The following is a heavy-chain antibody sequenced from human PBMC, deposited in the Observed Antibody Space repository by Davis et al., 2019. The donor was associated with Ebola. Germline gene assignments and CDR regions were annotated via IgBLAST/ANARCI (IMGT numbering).Heavy chain of an antibody. CDR1: GFTFSSYG. D-gene: IGHD2-15*01. V-gene: IGHV3-33*01. Sequence: SLNISCASSGFTFSSYGMHWVRQAPGKRLERVAVIRYDGSTKYYADSVKGRFTISRDNSKNTLYLQMNSLRAEDTAVYYCARQDVVVVAATNLPRAWWFDPWGQGTLVTVSS. J-gene: IGHJ5*02. CDR3: ARQDVVVVAATNLPRAWWFDP. CDR2: IRYDGSTK.